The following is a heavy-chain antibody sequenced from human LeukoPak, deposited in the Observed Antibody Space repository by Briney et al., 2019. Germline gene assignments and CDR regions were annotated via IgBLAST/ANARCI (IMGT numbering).Heavy chain of an antibody. V-gene: IGHV4-59*12. CDR3: ARTGYMDV. J-gene: IGHJ6*03. CDR2: IYCSGST. Sequence: SETLSLTCIVSGDSISSYYWSWIRQPPGKGLEWIGYIYCSGSTNYNPSLKSRVTISVDTSKNQFSLKLSSVTAADTAVYYCARTGYMDVWGKGTTVTVSS. CDR1: GDSISSYY.